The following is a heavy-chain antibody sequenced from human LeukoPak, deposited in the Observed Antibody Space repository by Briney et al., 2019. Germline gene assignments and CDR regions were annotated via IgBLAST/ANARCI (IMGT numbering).Heavy chain of an antibody. J-gene: IGHJ4*02. CDR3: ARDGAFGGVTMPDY. CDR1: GDTFSSYY. CDR2: INPSGGSI. Sequence: ASVKVSCKASGDTFSSYYMHWVRQAPGQGLEWMGIINPSGGSITYAQMFQGRVTMTGDMSTSTVYMELRSLRSDDTAVYYCARDGAFGGVTMPDYWGQGTLVTVSS. D-gene: IGHD3-16*01. V-gene: IGHV1-46*01.